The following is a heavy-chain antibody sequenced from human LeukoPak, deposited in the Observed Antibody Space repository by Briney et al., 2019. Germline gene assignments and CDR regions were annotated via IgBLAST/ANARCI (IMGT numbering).Heavy chain of an antibody. CDR3: AKACMTMIVVVMYYFDY. V-gene: IGHV3-23*01. Sequence: AGSLRLSCAASGFTFSSYAMSWDRQAPGKGLEWVSAISGSGGSTYYADSVKGRFTISRDNSKNTLYLQMSSLRAEDTAVYYCAKACMTMIVVVMYYFDYWGQGTLVTVSS. CDR1: GFTFSSYA. D-gene: IGHD3-22*01. J-gene: IGHJ4*02. CDR2: ISGSGGST.